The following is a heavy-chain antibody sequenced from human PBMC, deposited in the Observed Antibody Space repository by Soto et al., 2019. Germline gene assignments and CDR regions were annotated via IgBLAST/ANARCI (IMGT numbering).Heavy chain of an antibody. D-gene: IGHD1-1*01. V-gene: IGHV1-18*01. Sequence: QVHLVQSGAEVKKPGASVKVSCKCSGYTFTSYGITWVRQAPGQGLEWMGWISAHNGNTDYAQKLQGRVTVTRDTSTSTAYMELRSLRSDDTAVYYCVRGRYGDYWGQGALVTVSS. CDR3: VRGRYGDY. CDR1: GYTFTSYG. J-gene: IGHJ4*02. CDR2: ISAHNGNT.